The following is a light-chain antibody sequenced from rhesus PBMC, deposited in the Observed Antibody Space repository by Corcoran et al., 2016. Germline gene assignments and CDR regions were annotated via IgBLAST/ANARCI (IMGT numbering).Light chain of an antibody. Sequence: DIVMTQTPLSLPVTPGEPASISCRSSQSLLDSEDGNTYLDWYLQKPGQSPQLLIYEVSNRPSGVPDRLSGSGSDTEFTLKISRVEAEDVGVYYCMQALEFPLTFGGGTKVEIK. CDR1: QSLLDSEDGNTY. V-gene: IGKV2-104*02. CDR2: EVS. J-gene: IGKJ4*01. CDR3: MQALEFPLT.